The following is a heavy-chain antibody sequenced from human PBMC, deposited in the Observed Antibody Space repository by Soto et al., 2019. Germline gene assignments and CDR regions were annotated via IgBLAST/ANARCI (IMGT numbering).Heavy chain of an antibody. D-gene: IGHD3-22*01. J-gene: IGHJ1*01. CDR2: ISHDGNK. CDR1: GFTFSGYV. CDR3: AREDESSGYAGTFQH. V-gene: IGHV3-30-3*01. Sequence: QVQLVESGGDVVQPGRSLRLSCAASGFTFSGYVFHWVRQTPGKGLEWVGLISHDGNKQYADSVKDRFTISRDNSKNELHLQMNSLRVEDTALYYCAREDESSGYAGTFQHWGQGTLVTVSP.